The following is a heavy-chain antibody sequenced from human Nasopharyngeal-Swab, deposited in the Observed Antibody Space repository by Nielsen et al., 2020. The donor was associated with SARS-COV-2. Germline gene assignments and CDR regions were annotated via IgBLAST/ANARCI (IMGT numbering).Heavy chain of an antibody. Sequence: GESLKISCAASGFTFSSYNMNWVRQAPGKGLEWVSSITTSSSYIYYADSVKGRFTIFRDNAKNSLYLQMNSLRAEDTAVYYCARIYSSGWYPLVSYYYYGMDVWGQGTTVTVSS. J-gene: IGHJ6*02. V-gene: IGHV3-21*06. CDR1: GFTFSSYN. CDR3: ARIYSSGWYPLVSYYYYGMDV. CDR2: ITTSSSYI. D-gene: IGHD6-19*01.